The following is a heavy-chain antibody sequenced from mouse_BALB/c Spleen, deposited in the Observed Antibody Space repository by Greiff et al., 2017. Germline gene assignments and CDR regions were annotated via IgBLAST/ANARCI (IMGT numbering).Heavy chain of an antibody. CDR3: ARQIYYGNYFDY. CDR1: GFTFSSFG. V-gene: IGHV5-17*02. D-gene: IGHD2-1*01. CDR2: ISSGSSTI. J-gene: IGHJ2*01. Sequence: EVKLQESGGGLVQPGGSRKLSCAASGFTFSSFGMHWVRQAPEKGLEWVAYISSGSSTIYYADTVKGRFTISRDNPKNTLFLQMTSLRSEDTAMYYCARQIYYGNYFDYWGQGTTLTVSS.